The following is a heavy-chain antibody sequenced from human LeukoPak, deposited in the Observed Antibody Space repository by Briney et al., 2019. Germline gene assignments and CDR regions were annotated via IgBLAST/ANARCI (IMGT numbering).Heavy chain of an antibody. CDR3: ARHLKWGLDVVQVDH. V-gene: IGHV4-39*01. D-gene: IGHD1-26*01. J-gene: IGHJ4*02. CDR2: IT. Sequence: SETLSLTCIASGGSINNDNYYWAWIRQPPGKGLEWIGGITYYNPSLKSRLTISVDTSKNLFSLKLSSVTAADTAVYYCARHLKWGLDVVQVDHGGQGTPVTVSS. CDR1: GGSINNDNYY.